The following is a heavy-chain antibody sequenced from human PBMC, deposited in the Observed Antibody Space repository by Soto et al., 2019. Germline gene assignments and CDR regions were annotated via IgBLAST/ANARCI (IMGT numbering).Heavy chain of an antibody. Sequence: QVQLVESGGGVVQPGRSLRLSCAASGFTFSSYAMHWVRQAPGKGLEWVAVISYDGSNKYYADSVKGRFTISRDNSKNTLYLQMNSLRAEDTAVYYCARVPTVTRNPYYYYYGMDVWGQGTTVTVSS. CDR1: GFTFSSYA. V-gene: IGHV3-30-3*01. J-gene: IGHJ6*02. CDR2: ISYDGSNK. CDR3: ARVPTVTRNPYYYYYGMDV. D-gene: IGHD4-4*01.